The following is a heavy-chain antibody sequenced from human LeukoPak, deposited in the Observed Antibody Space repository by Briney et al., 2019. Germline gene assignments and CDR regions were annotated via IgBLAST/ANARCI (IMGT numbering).Heavy chain of an antibody. CDR1: GFTFSNSA. V-gene: IGHV3-23*01. D-gene: IGHD6-6*01. CDR2: ISGGGSST. J-gene: IGHJ4*02. Sequence: GGSLRLSCAVSGFTFSNSAMNWVRQAPGKGLEWVSTISGGGSSTYYADSVKGRFTISRDNSKNTLYLQMNILKADDTAVYYCARGSVAARHFAYWGQGALVTVSS. CDR3: ARGSVAARHFAY.